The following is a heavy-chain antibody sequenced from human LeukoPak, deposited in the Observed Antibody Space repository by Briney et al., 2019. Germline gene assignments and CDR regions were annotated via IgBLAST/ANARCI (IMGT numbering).Heavy chain of an antibody. CDR3: ARARGSYAY. Sequence: SETLSLTCAVYGGSFSGYYWSWIRQPPGKGLEWVGEINHSGSTNYNPSLKSRVTISVDTSKNQFSLKLSSVTAADTAVYYCARARGSYAYWGQGTLVTVSS. D-gene: IGHD1-26*01. CDR2: INHSGST. V-gene: IGHV4-34*01. CDR1: GGSFSGYY. J-gene: IGHJ4*02.